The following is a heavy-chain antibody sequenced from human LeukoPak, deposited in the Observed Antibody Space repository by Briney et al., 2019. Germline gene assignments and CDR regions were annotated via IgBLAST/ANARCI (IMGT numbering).Heavy chain of an antibody. CDR2: IYPGDSDT. Sequence: GESLKISCKGSGYSFTGYWIGWVRQMPGKGLEWMGIIYPGDSDTRYSPSFQGQVTISADKSISTAYLQWSSLKASDTAMYYCARQSITMVRGVILYYFDYWGQGTLVTVSS. CDR1: GYSFTGYW. J-gene: IGHJ4*02. V-gene: IGHV5-51*01. CDR3: ARQSITMVRGVILYYFDY. D-gene: IGHD3-10*01.